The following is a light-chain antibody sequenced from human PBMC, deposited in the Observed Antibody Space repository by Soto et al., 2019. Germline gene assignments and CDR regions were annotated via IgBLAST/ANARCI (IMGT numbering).Light chain of an antibody. V-gene: IGLV2-8*01. CDR3: SSYGGNSKDVI. Sequence: QSALTQPPSASGSPGQSVTISCTGTSSDVGTYTYVSWYQHHPGKAPKLIIYGVTKRPSGVPNRFSGSKSGNTASLTVSGLQAEDEAEYYCSSYGGNSKDVIFGGGTKLAVL. CDR2: GVT. J-gene: IGLJ2*01. CDR1: SSDVGTYTY.